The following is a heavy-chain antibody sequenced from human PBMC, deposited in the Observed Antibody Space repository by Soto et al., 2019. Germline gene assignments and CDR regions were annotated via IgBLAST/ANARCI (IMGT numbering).Heavy chain of an antibody. D-gene: IGHD1-26*01. J-gene: IGHJ4*02. Sequence: CVASGISFSMVGMHWVRQAPGKGLEWVAVVRYDGSNIYYADSVKGRFTISRDNSKNTVYLQMNSLRADDTALYFCVRDGVGGTAFFGYFDYWGQGTPGTVS. V-gene: IGHV3-33*01. CDR3: VRDGVGGTAFFGYFDY. CDR2: VRYDGSNI. CDR1: GISFSMVG.